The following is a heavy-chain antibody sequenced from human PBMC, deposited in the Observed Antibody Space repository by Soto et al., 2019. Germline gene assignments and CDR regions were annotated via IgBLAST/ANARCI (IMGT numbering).Heavy chain of an antibody. CDR3: AREKWASGSRWFDP. D-gene: IGHD6-19*01. J-gene: IGHJ5*02. CDR2: INVGNGNT. CDR1: GYTYISYS. Sequence: ASVKVSCKASGYTYISYSMHWVRQAPGQRLEWMGWINVGNGNTKYSQNLQGRVTIYQDTSASTAYMELSSLTSEDTAVYYCAREKWASGSRWFDPWGQGTLVTVS. V-gene: IGHV1-3*01.